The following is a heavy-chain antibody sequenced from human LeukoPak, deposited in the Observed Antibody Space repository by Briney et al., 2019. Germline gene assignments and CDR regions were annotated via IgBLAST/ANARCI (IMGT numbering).Heavy chain of an antibody. CDR3: ARYGYYNDKSGYAYPDKWFEL. Sequence: ASVKVSCKASGGTFSSYAIRGVRQAPGQGLEWMGRIIPIFGTANYAQKFQGRVTITTDESTSTAYRELSSLRSEDTAVYYCARYGYYNDKSGYAYPDKWFELWGQGTLVTVSS. D-gene: IGHD3-22*01. J-gene: IGHJ5*02. CDR2: IIPIFGTA. V-gene: IGHV1-69*05. CDR1: GGTFSSYA.